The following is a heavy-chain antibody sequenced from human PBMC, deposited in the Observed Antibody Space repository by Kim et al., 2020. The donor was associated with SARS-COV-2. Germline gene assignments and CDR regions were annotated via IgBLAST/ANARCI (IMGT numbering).Heavy chain of an antibody. Sequence: SETLSLTCTVSGGSISSYYWSWIRQSPGKGLEWIGYIYYNGSTNYNPSLRTGVTISVDRSKNQFSLKLNSVTAADTAVYYCARGPYGLFDYWGQGTLVTVSS. D-gene: IGHD4-17*01. CDR2: IYYNGST. V-gene: IGHV4-59*13. CDR3: ARGPYGLFDY. CDR1: GGSISSYY. J-gene: IGHJ4*02.